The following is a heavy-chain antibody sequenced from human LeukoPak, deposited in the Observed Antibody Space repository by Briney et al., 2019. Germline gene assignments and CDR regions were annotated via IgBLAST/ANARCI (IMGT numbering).Heavy chain of an antibody. Sequence: PGGSLRLSCAASGFTFSSYSMNWVRQAPGKGLEWVSSISSSSSYIYYADSVKGRFTISRDNAKNSLYLQMNSLRAEDTAVYYCARSPRDDYGDYELMNGDYWGQGTLVTVSS. CDR3: ARSPRDDYGDYELMNGDY. V-gene: IGHV3-21*01. CDR1: GFTFSSYS. CDR2: ISSSSSYI. J-gene: IGHJ4*02. D-gene: IGHD4-17*01.